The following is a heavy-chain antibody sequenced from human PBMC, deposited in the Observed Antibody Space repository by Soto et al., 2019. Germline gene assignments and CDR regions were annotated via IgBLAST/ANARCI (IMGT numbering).Heavy chain of an antibody. V-gene: IGHV4-30-2*01. CDR2: IYHSGST. CDR1: GGSISSGGYS. D-gene: IGHD5-18*01. CDR3: ARAGGYSYGYDYYYYGMDV. Sequence: QLQLQESGSGLVKPSQTLSLTCAVSGGSISSGGYSWSWIRQPPGKGLEWIGYIYHSGSTYYIPSLKSRVTISVDRSKHQFSLKLSSVTAADTAVYYCARAGGYSYGYDYYYYGMDVWGQGTTVTVSS. J-gene: IGHJ6*02.